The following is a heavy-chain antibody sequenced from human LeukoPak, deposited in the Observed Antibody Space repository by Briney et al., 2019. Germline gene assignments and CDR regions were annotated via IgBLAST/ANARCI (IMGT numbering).Heavy chain of an antibody. D-gene: IGHD1-7*01. CDR1: GYSISSGYY. CDR2: IYHSGST. CDR3: ARVLNWNYAPDY. Sequence: PSETLSLTCAVSGYSISSGYYWGWIRQPPGKGLEWIGSIYHSGSTYYNPSLKSRVTISVDTSKNQFSLKLSSVTAADTAVYYCARVLNWNYAPDYWGQGSLVTVSS. V-gene: IGHV4-38-2*01. J-gene: IGHJ4*02.